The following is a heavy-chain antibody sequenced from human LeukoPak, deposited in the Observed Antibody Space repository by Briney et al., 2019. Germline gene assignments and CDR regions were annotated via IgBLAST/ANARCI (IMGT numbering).Heavy chain of an antibody. Sequence: ASVKVSCKASGYTFTSYGISWERQAPGQGLEWMGWISAYNGNTNYAQKLQGRVTMTTDTSTSTAYMELRSLRSDDTAVYYCARDRSIAVAGPFDYWGQGTLVTVSS. D-gene: IGHD6-19*01. V-gene: IGHV1-18*01. J-gene: IGHJ4*02. CDR2: ISAYNGNT. CDR1: GYTFTSYG. CDR3: ARDRSIAVAGPFDY.